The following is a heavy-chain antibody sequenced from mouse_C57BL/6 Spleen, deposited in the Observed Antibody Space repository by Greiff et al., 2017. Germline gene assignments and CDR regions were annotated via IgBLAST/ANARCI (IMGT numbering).Heavy chain of an antibody. CDR1: GYTFTSYG. V-gene: IGHV1-81*01. J-gene: IGHJ2*01. Sequence: LQQSGAELARPGASVKLSCKASGYTFTSYGISWVKQRTGQGLEWIGEIYPRSGNTYYNEKFKGKATLTADKSSSTAYMELRSLTSEDSAVYFCARGDYGSSYPDYWGQGTTLTVSS. CDR3: ARGDYGSSYPDY. CDR2: IYPRSGNT. D-gene: IGHD1-1*01.